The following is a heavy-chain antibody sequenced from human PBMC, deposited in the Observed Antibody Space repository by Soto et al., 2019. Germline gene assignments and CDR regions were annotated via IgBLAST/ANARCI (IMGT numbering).Heavy chain of an antibody. Sequence: ASVKVSCKASGYTFTSYDINWVRQATGQGLEWMGWMNPNSGNTGYAQKFQGRVTMTRNTSISTAYMELSSLRSEDTAVFYCRGIAIFCLAPLDYWGQGTLVTVSS. V-gene: IGHV1-8*01. CDR3: RGIAIFCLAPLDY. CDR2: MNPNSGNT. CDR1: GYTFTSYD. J-gene: IGHJ4*02. D-gene: IGHD3-9*01.